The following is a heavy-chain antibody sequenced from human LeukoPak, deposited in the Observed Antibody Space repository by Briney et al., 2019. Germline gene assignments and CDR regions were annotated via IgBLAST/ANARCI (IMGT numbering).Heavy chain of an antibody. CDR2: ISGSGGST. CDR1: GFTFSSYA. Sequence: AGSLRLSCAASGFTFSSYAMSWVRQAPGKGLEWVSAISGSGGSTYYADSVKGRFTISRDNSKNTLYLQMNSLRAEDTAVYYCAKDPDYDILTGTTFDYWGQGTLVTVSS. V-gene: IGHV3-23*01. J-gene: IGHJ4*02. CDR3: AKDPDYDILTGTTFDY. D-gene: IGHD3-9*01.